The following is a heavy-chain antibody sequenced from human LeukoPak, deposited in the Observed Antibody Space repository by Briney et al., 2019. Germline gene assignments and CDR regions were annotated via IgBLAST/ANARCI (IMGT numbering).Heavy chain of an antibody. J-gene: IGHJ3*02. V-gene: IGHV4-31*03. CDR2: SYYSGST. CDR1: GGSISSGGYW. D-gene: IGHD3-10*01. CDR3: ARVTMVRGVTPI. Sequence: SETLSLTCTVAGGSISSGGYWWIWIRQDPVKGLEWIGYSYYSGSTYYNPSLKSRVNISVDTSKNQFSLKLSSVTAADTAVYYCARVTMVRGVTPIWGQGTMVTVSS.